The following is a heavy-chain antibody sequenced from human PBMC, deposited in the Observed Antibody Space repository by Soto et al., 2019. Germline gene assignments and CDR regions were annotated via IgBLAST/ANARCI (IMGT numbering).Heavy chain of an antibody. CDR2: VHHSWGS. CDR3: ARQGFGPLHGLVDV. D-gene: IGHD3-10*01. Sequence: QVQLQESGPGLVKPWETLSLSCTVSGASISSYYWSWIRLPPGKPMEWIGYVHHSWGSSYNPSLQSRVAISLDTSKSQFSLELTSVTAADTAVYYCARQGFGPLHGLVDVWGQGTTVIVSS. CDR1: GASISSYY. J-gene: IGHJ6*02. V-gene: IGHV4-59*08.